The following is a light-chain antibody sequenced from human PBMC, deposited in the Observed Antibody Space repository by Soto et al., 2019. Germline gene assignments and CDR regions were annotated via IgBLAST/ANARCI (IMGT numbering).Light chain of an antibody. V-gene: IGKV3-20*01. CDR2: ASS. Sequence: DIVLTQSPGTLSLSPGERATLSCKTSQSSGSNFLAWYQHKPGRAPRLLIYASSNRATGIPDRFSGSASGTEFTLTIKRLEPEDFAVYYCQLYGISPHFGQGTRLEIK. J-gene: IGKJ5*01. CDR1: QSSGSNF. CDR3: QLYGISPH.